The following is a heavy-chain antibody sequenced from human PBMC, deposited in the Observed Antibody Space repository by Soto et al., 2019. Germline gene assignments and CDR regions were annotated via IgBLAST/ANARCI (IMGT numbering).Heavy chain of an antibody. Sequence: QVQLVQSGAEVKKPGSSVQVSCKASGGTFSSYAFSWVRQAPGQGLEWMGGIIPIFGTADYAQKFQGRVTITADESTSTAHMELSSLRSEDTAVYYCASWLKEAGIGGNHYYGMDVWGQGTTVTVSS. D-gene: IGHD6-19*01. CDR2: IIPIFGTA. V-gene: IGHV1-69*12. J-gene: IGHJ6*02. CDR1: GGTFSSYA. CDR3: ASWLKEAGIGGNHYYGMDV.